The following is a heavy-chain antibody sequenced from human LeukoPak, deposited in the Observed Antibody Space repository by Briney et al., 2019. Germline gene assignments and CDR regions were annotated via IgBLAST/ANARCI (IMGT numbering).Heavy chain of an antibody. J-gene: IGHJ5*02. CDR3: AGELVGYSGSYRNWFDP. CDR2: IYYSGST. V-gene: IGHV4-59*01. Sequence: SETLSLTCTVSGGSISSYYWSWIRQPPGKGLEWIGYIYYSGSTNYNPSLKSRVTISVDTSKDQFSLKLSSVTAVDTAVYYCAGELVGYSGSYRNWFDPWGQGTLVTVSS. D-gene: IGHD1-26*01. CDR1: GGSISSYY.